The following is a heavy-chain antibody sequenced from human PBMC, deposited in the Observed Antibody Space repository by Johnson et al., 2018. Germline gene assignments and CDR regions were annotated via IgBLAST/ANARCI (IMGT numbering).Heavy chain of an antibody. CDR2: IKQDGSEK. D-gene: IGHD2-2*01. Sequence: EVQLVETGGGLVQPGGSLRLSCAASGFTFSSYWMSWVRQAPGKGLEWVANIKQDGSEKYYVDSVKGRFIISRDNAKNSLYLQMNSLRAEDRAVYYCARDRQGYCSSTSCYEVLWAYYYYYYMDVWGKGTTVTVSS. CDR1: GFTFSSYW. J-gene: IGHJ6*03. CDR3: ARDRQGYCSSTSCYEVLWAYYYYYYMDV. V-gene: IGHV3-7*01.